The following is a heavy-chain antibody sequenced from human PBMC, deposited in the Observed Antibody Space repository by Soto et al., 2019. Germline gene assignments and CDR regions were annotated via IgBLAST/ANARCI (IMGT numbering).Heavy chain of an antibody. D-gene: IGHD3-10*01. CDR3: GRAKGRCFFDH. J-gene: IGHJ4*02. Sequence: QVQLQESGPGLVKPSQTLSLTCTVSGGSVNSGGYFWTWVRQHPGKGLEWIGYMYNSGTTYYTSSLKSRSNISGDTAKNQVSRRLSSVTAADTDVYYCGRAKGRCFFDHWGQGTLVTVSS. CDR1: GGSVNSGGYF. V-gene: IGHV4-31*03. CDR2: MYNSGTT.